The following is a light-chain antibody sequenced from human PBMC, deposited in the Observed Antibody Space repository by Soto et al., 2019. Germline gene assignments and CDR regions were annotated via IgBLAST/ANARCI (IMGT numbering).Light chain of an antibody. Sequence: EIVLTQSPGTLSLSPGERATLSCRASQSVSSSYLAWYQQKPGQAPRLLIYGASSRATGIPDRFSGSGSGTDFTLTISRLEPEDFAVYYCQQRSNWPRPFGQGTRLEIK. V-gene: IGKV3D-20*02. CDR1: QSVSSSY. CDR3: QQRSNWPRP. CDR2: GAS. J-gene: IGKJ5*01.